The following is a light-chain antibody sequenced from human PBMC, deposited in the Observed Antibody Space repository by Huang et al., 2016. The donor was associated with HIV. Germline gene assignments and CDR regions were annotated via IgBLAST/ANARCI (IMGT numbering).Light chain of an antibody. CDR2: DAS. Sequence: DIQMTQSPSTLSASVGDRVTITCRASQSINGWLAWYQQKPGKAPKLLIYDASPLQSGVPSRFSGSGSGTEFTLTVSSLQPDDFASYHCQQYRSFPWTFGQGTKV. CDR3: QQYRSFPWT. V-gene: IGKV1-5*01. J-gene: IGKJ1*01. CDR1: QSINGW.